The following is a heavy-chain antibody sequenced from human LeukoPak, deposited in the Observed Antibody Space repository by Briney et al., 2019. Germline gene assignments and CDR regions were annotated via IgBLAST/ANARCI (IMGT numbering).Heavy chain of an antibody. D-gene: IGHD4-17*01. J-gene: IGHJ5*02. CDR3: ANLSPLRVA. V-gene: IGHV3-43D*03. Sequence: PGGSLRLSCAASGFTFDDYAMHWVRQAPGKGLEWVSLISWDGGSTYYADSVKGQFTISRDNSKNSLYLQMNSLRAEDTALYYCANLSPLRVAWGQGTLVTVSS. CDR1: GFTFDDYA. CDR2: ISWDGGST.